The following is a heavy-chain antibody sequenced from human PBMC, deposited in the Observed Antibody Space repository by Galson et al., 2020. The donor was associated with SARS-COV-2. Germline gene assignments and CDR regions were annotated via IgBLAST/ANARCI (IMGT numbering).Heavy chain of an antibody. D-gene: IGHD2-15*01. CDR1: GYAFTSYA. CDR3: TFSSAWWHDAFDI. V-gene: IGHV1-3*01. J-gene: IGHJ3*02. CDR2: INAGNGNT. Sequence: ASVKVSCKASGYAFTSYAMHWVRQDPGQRLEWMGWINAGNGNTKYSQKFQGRVTITRDTSASTAYMELSSLRSEDTALYYCTFSSAWWHDAFDIWGQGTMVTVSS.